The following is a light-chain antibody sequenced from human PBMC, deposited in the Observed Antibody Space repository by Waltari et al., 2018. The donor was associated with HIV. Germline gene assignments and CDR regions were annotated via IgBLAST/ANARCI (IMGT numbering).Light chain of an antibody. V-gene: IGKV1-27*01. Sequence: DIQMTQSPSSLSASIGYRVTITCRASQGIGNYLAWYQQKPGKVPKLLIYAASSLQSGVPSRFSGSGSGTYFTLTISSLQPEDVATYYCQKFNSAPLTFGPGTNVDLK. CDR3: QKFNSAPLT. CDR2: AAS. J-gene: IGKJ3*01. CDR1: QGIGNY.